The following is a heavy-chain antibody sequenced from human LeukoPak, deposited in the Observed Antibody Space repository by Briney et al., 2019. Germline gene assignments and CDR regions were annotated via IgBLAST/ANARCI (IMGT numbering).Heavy chain of an antibody. V-gene: IGHV3-30*18. Sequence: GGSQRLSCAASGFTFSNFGMHWVRQTPGKGLECVAVISYDGSNTYYADSVKGRFTISRDNSKSTLSLQLSSLGVEDTAVYYCAKERCSGSACYIFDSWGQGNLVIVSA. J-gene: IGHJ4*02. CDR3: AKERCSGSACYIFDS. CDR1: GFTFSNFG. D-gene: IGHD2-15*01. CDR2: ISYDGSNT.